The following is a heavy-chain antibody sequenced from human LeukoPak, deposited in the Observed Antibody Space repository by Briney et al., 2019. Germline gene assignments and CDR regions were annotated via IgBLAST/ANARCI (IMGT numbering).Heavy chain of an antibody. CDR1: GGSISSSSYY. D-gene: IGHD3-10*01. J-gene: IGHJ4*01. V-gene: IGHV4-39*07. CDR2: IYYSGST. Sequence: PSETLSLTCTVSGGSISSSSYYWGWIRQPPGKGLEWIGSIYYSGSTYYNPSLKSRVTISVDTSKNQFSLKLSSVTAADTAVYYCARDRVLLWFGETDYWGQGTLVTVSS. CDR3: ARDRVLLWFGETDY.